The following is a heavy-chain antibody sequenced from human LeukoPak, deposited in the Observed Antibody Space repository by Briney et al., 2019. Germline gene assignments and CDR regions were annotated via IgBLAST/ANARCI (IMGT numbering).Heavy chain of an antibody. D-gene: IGHD3-10*01. Sequence: PSETLSLTCTVSGGSISSSSYYWGWIRQPPGKGLEWIGSIYYSGSTYYNPSLKSRVTISVDTSKNQFSLKLSSVTAADTAVYYCARVSAYYYGSGSYYLDYWGQGTLVTVSS. CDR1: GGSISSSSYY. CDR3: ARVSAYYYGSGSYYLDY. J-gene: IGHJ4*02. CDR2: IYYSGST. V-gene: IGHV4-39*07.